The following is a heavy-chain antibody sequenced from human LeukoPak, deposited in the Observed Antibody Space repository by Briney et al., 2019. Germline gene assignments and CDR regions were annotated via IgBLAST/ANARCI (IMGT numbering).Heavy chain of an antibody. CDR3: ARGQGSHGQQLGDY. V-gene: IGHV1-8*01. J-gene: IGHJ4*02. Sequence: ASVKVSFKASGYTFTSYDINWVRQATGQGLEWMGWMNPNSGNTGYAQKFQDRVAMTRNTSISTAYMELNSLTSEDTAVYYCARGQGSHGQQLGDYWGQGTLVTVSS. CDR1: GYTFTSYD. D-gene: IGHD6-13*01. CDR2: MNPNSGNT.